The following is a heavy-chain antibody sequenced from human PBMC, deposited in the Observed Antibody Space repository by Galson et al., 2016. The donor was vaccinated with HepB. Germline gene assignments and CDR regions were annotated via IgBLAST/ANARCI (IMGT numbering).Heavy chain of an antibody. J-gene: IGHJ4*02. CDR2: ISYDGSHK. CDR1: GFTFSSYG. D-gene: IGHD6-19*01. CDR3: GKRIPVAGSWGGGLDY. Sequence: SLRLSCAASGFTFSSYGMHWVRQAPGKGLEWVAAISYDGSHKYYADSVKGRFTIFRDNSKNTVYLQANSLRAEDTAVYYCGKRIPVAGSWGGGLDYWGQGTLVTVSS. V-gene: IGHV3-30*18.